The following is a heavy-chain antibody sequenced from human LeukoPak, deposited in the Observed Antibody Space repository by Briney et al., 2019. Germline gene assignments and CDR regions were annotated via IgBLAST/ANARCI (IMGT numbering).Heavy chain of an antibody. CDR3: ASVGRNPDIVVVPAAYYFDY. V-gene: IGHV1-69*13. J-gene: IGHJ4*02. CDR1: GGTFSSYA. D-gene: IGHD2-2*01. Sequence: SVKVSCNASGGTFSSYAISWVRQAPGQGLEWMGGIIPIFGTANYAQKFQGRVTITADESTSTAYMELSSLRSEDTAVYYCASVGRNPDIVVVPAAYYFDYWGQGTLVTVSS. CDR2: IIPIFGTA.